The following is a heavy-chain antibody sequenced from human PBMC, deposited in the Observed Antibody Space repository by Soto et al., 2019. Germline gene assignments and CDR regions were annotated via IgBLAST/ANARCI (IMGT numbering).Heavy chain of an antibody. J-gene: IGHJ4*02. V-gene: IGHV4-34*01. CDR2: INYYGST. D-gene: IGHD1-26*01. CDR3: AKKHYSGFDY. CDR1: SESFSRYS. Sequence: ASETLSLTCAVYSESFSRYSWTWIRQPPGKGLEWIGEINYYGSTVYNPSLKSRVTISIDTSKMQFSLKLTSLTAADTAVYYCAKKHYSGFDYWGQGTLVTVPS.